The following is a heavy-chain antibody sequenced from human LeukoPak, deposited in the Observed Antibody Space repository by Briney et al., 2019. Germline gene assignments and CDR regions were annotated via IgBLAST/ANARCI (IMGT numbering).Heavy chain of an antibody. CDR2: ISGSGGST. CDR3: AKHDYYDSTGYYVGSYYFDF. Sequence: GGSLRLSCAASGFTFSSYAMSWVRQAPGEGLEWVSGISGSGGSTYYADSVKGRFTISRDNSRNTLYLQMNSLRAEDTAVYYCAKHDYYDSTGYYVGSYYFDFWGQGTLVTVSS. J-gene: IGHJ4*02. CDR1: GFTFSSYA. V-gene: IGHV3-23*01. D-gene: IGHD3-22*01.